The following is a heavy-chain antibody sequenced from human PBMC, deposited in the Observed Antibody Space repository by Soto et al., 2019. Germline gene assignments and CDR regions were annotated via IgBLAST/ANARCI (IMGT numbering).Heavy chain of an antibody. V-gene: IGHV4-28*01. CDR3: GMLRGSSFLDY. Sequence: SETLSLTCAVSGQSISNSNWWGWIRQPPGKRLEWIGSVYYRGHTYYNPSLESRVTLSVDTSKNQFSLKLTSVTAADTAVYYCGMLRGSSFLDYWGQGALVTVSS. J-gene: IGHJ4*02. D-gene: IGHD6-13*01. CDR1: GQSISNSNW. CDR2: VYYRGHT.